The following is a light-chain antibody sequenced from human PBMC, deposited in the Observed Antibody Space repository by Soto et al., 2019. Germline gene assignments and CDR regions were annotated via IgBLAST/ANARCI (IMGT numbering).Light chain of an antibody. Sequence: EIVMTQSPATLSVSPGERATLSCRASQSVGSNLAWYQQRPGQAPRPLIFGASTTSIGIPPRFSVSGSGTDYTLTISSLQSEYFAGYFCQQYNKWPYSIGRGTKREIK. V-gene: IGKV3-15*01. CDR2: GAS. CDR3: QQYNKWPYS. CDR1: QSVGSN. J-gene: IGKJ2*01.